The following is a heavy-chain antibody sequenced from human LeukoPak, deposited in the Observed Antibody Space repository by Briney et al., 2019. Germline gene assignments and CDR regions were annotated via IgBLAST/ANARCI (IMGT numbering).Heavy chain of an antibody. Sequence: GGSLRLSCAASGFTFSDYYMSWIRQAPGKGLEWVSYISSSGSTIYYADSVKGRFTISRDNAKNSLYLQMNSLRAEDTAMYYCARDPGTWIQLGWFDPWGQGTLVTVSS. J-gene: IGHJ5*02. V-gene: IGHV3-11*01. CDR1: GFTFSDYY. CDR2: ISSSGSTI. CDR3: ARDPGTWIQLGWFDP. D-gene: IGHD5-18*01.